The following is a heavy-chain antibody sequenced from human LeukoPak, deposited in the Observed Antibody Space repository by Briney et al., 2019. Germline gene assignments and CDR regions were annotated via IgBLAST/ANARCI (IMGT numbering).Heavy chain of an antibody. J-gene: IGHJ4*02. CDR3: ARSGGLQKFDY. Sequence: GGSLRLSCAASGFTFSSYAMSWVRQAPEKGLEWVSTISLIGDNTYYADSVKGRFTISRDNSKNTLYLQMNSLRAEDTAVYYCARSGGLQKFDYWGQGTLVTVSS. D-gene: IGHD4-11*01. V-gene: IGHV3-23*01. CDR2: ISLIGDNT. CDR1: GFTFSSYA.